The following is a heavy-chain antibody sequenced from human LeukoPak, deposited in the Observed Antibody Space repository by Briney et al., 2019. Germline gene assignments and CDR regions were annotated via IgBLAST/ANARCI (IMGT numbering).Heavy chain of an antibody. CDR1: GGSFSGYY. CDR2: INHSGST. J-gene: IGHJ4*02. D-gene: IGHD4-17*01. CDR3: ARAGYGDSDFDY. V-gene: IGHV4-34*01. Sequence: SETLSLTCAVYGGSFSGYYWSWIRQPPGKGLEWIGEINHSGSTNYNPSLKSRVTISVDTSKNQFSLKLNSVTAADTAVYYCARAGYGDSDFDYWGQGTLVTVSS.